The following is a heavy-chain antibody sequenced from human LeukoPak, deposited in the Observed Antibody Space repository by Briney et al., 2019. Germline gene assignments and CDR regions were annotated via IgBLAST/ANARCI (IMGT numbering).Heavy chain of an antibody. CDR1: GGSISSYY. D-gene: IGHD6-19*01. V-gene: IGHV4-59*01. J-gene: IGHJ3*02. Sequence: PSESLSLTCTVSGGSISSYYWSWIRQPPGKGLEWIGYICYSGSTNYNPSLKSRVTISVDTSKNQFSLKLSSVTAADTAVYYCARADSSGWPTHRHDAFDIWGQGTMVTVPS. CDR2: ICYSGST. CDR3: ARADSSGWPTHRHDAFDI.